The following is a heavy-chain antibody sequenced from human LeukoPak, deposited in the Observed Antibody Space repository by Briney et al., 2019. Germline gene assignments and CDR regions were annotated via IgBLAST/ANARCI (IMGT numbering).Heavy chain of an antibody. V-gene: IGHV4-30-4*08. CDR2: IYYSGST. CDR3: ARVWSWWPSFDY. J-gene: IGHJ4*02. D-gene: IGHD2-21*01. CDR1: GGSISSGDYY. Sequence: SETLSLTCTVTGGSISSGDYYWSSIRQPPGKGREWIGYIYYSGSTYYNPSLKSRVTISVDTSKNQFSLKLSSVTAADTAVYYCARVWSWWPSFDYWGQGTLVTVSS.